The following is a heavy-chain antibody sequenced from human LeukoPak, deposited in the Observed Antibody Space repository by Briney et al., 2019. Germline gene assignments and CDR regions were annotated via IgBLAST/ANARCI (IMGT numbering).Heavy chain of an antibody. CDR3: ARDSVSSSWYDY. CDR2: ISRSSSYI. Sequence: GGSLRLSCAASGFTFNSYSMNCLPEAPGKGLEGFSSISRSSSYIYYADSVKGRFNIYRDNVKNSLYLQMNSLRAEDTAVYYCARDSVSSSWYDYWGQGTLVTVSS. V-gene: IGHV3-21*01. D-gene: IGHD6-13*01. CDR1: GFTFNSYS. J-gene: IGHJ4*02.